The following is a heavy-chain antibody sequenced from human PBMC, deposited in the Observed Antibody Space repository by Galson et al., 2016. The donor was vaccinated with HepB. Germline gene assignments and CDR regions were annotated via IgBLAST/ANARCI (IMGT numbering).Heavy chain of an antibody. CDR2: IKEDGSER. CDR1: GFTFSTYR. J-gene: IGHJ4*02. D-gene: IGHD5-18*01. Sequence: SLRLSCAASGFTFSTYRMTWVRQAPGKGLEWVANIKEDGSERYYADSVRGRFTISRDNAKNSLYLQMNSLRAEDAAVYYCAREPGYNYGFTWGYWGQGTRVTVSS. V-gene: IGHV3-7*01. CDR3: AREPGYNYGFTWGY.